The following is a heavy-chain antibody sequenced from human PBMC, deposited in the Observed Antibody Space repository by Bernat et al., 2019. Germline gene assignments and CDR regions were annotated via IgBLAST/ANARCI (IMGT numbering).Heavy chain of an antibody. V-gene: IGHV3-33*01. CDR3: ARDLIHCYRATVD. CDR1: GFTFSSYG. Sequence: QVQLVESGGGVVQPGRSLRLSCAASGFTFSSYGMHWVRQAPGKGLEWVAFIWCDGSNKYYADSVKGRFTISRDNSKNTLYLQMNSLRAEDTAVYYCARDLIHCYRATVDWGQGTLVTVSS. D-gene: IGHD2-21*01. CDR2: IWCDGSNK. J-gene: IGHJ1*01.